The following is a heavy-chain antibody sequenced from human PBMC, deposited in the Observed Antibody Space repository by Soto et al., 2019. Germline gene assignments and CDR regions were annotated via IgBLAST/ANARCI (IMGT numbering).Heavy chain of an antibody. CDR3: TRSRRGTGVDFDY. J-gene: IGHJ4*02. CDR2: MNPESGST. CDR1: GYTFTSYD. D-gene: IGHD7-27*01. V-gene: IGHV1-8*01. Sequence: QVQLVQSGAEVKKPGASVKVSCKASGYTFTSYDINWVRQATGQGLEWMGWMNPESGSTGYVQKFQGRVTMTRDTSVSTAYLELSSLTSEDMAVYYCTRSRRGTGVDFDYWGQGTPVTVSS.